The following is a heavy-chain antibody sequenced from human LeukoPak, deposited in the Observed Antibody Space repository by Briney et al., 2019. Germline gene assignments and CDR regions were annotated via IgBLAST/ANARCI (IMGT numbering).Heavy chain of an antibody. Sequence: SVKVSCKASGGTFSTYAISWVRQAPGQGLEWMGGITPILGTANYAQKFQGRVTITADESTSTAYMELSSLRSEDTAVYYCARNPDASGYSGYNYYYYMDVWGKGTTVTISS. CDR3: ARNPDASGYSGYNYYYYMDV. J-gene: IGHJ6*03. CDR2: ITPILGTA. D-gene: IGHD5-12*01. CDR1: GGTFSTYA. V-gene: IGHV1-69*01.